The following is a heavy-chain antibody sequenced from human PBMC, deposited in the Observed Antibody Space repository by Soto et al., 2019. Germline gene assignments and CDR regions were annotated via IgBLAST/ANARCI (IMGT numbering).Heavy chain of an antibody. CDR3: GTYSSGWYFRD. V-gene: IGHV4-39*01. CDR2: IYYSGST. J-gene: IGHJ4*02. CDR1: GGSISSSSYY. Sequence: SETLSLTCTVSGGSISSSSYYWGWIRQPPGKGLEWIGSIYYSGSTYYNPSLKSRVTISVDTSKNQFSLKLSSVTAADTAVYYCGTYSSGWYFRDWGQGTLVTVSS. D-gene: IGHD6-19*01.